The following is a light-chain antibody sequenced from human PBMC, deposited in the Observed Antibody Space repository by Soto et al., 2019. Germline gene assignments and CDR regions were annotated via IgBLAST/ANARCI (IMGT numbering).Light chain of an antibody. CDR2: EDN. CDR3: CSSACCSTI. CDR1: SSDVGGYNL. V-gene: IGLV2-23*01. J-gene: IGLJ2*01. Sequence: QSALTQPASVSASPGQPITISCTGTSSDVGGYNLVSWYQQHPGKAPKLMIYEDNKRPSGISDRFSGSKSGNTASLTISGLQAEDEADYYCCSSACCSTIFGGGTKVTVL.